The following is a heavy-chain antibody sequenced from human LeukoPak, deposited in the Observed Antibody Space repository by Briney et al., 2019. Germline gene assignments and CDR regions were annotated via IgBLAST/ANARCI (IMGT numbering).Heavy chain of an antibody. D-gene: IGHD3-3*01. Sequence: PGGSLRLSCTVSGFTVSSNSMSWVRQAPGKGLEWVSFIYSGGNTHNSDSVKGRFTISRDNSKNTLYLQMNSLRAEDTAVYYCAKGHDFWMYVNVPSYMDVWGKGTTVTVSS. V-gene: IGHV3-53*05. CDR3: AKGHDFWMYVNVPSYMDV. CDR1: GFTVSSNS. CDR2: IYSGGNT. J-gene: IGHJ6*03.